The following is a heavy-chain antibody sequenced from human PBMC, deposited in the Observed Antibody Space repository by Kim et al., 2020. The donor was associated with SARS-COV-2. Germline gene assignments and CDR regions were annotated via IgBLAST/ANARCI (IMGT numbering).Heavy chain of an antibody. CDR3: AKVVFEWELFRGGFDY. D-gene: IGHD1-26*01. CDR1: GFTFSSYA. Sequence: GGSLRLSCAASGFTFSSYAMSWVRQAPGKGLEWVSAISGSGGSTYYADSVKGRFTISRDNSKNTLYLQMNSLRAEDTAVYYCAKVVFEWELFRGGFDYWGQGTLVTVSS. V-gene: IGHV3-23*01. J-gene: IGHJ4*02. CDR2: ISGSGGST.